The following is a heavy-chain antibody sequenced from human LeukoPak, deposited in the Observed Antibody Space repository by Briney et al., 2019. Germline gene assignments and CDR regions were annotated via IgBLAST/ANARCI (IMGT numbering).Heavy chain of an antibody. V-gene: IGHV4-4*07. D-gene: IGHD2-2*01. CDR3: ARSPGYCSSTSCLYSYGMDV. CDR1: GGSISSSY. J-gene: IGHJ6*02. CDR2: IYSGGST. Sequence: SETLSLTCTVSGGSISSSYWSWIRQPAGKGLEWIGRIYSGGSTNYNPSLKSRVTMSVDTSKNQFSLKLSSVTAADTAVYCCARSPGYCSSTSCLYSYGMDVWGQGTTVTVSS.